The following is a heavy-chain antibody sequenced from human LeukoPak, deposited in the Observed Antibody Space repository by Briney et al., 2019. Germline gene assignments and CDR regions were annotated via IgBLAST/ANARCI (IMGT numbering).Heavy chain of an antibody. Sequence: GGSLRLSCAASGFTFSSYWMHWVRQAPGKGLVWVSRINSDGTTTFYADFVKGRFFIYRDNAKDTVFLQMNNLRTEDTAVYYCARDPGVRWLVGFDYWGQGTLVTVSS. CDR2: INSDGTTT. CDR3: ARDPGVRWLVGFDY. CDR1: GFTFSSYW. J-gene: IGHJ4*02. V-gene: IGHV3-74*01. D-gene: IGHD6-19*01.